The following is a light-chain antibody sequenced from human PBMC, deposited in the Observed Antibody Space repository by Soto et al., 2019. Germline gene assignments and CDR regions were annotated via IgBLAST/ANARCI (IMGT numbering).Light chain of an antibody. CDR2: GAS. J-gene: IGKJ1*01. V-gene: IGKV3-20*01. CDR3: QQYGSSPIT. Sequence: IVLTQSPGTLSLSPGETATLSCRASQTVSSTYLAWYQQKPGQAPRLLIYGASSRATGIPDRFSGSGSGTDFTLTISRLEPEDFAVYYCQQYGSSPITFGQGTKVDIK. CDR1: QTVSSTY.